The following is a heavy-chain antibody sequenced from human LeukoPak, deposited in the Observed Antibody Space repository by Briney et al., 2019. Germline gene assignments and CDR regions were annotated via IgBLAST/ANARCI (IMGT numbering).Heavy chain of an antibody. Sequence: GGSLRLSCAASGFTFSSYSMNWVRQAPGKGLEWVSYISSSSSTIYYADSVKGRFTISRDNAKNSLYLQMNSLRAEDTAVYYCARAHSGSYYLFDYWGQGTLVTVSS. CDR1: GFTFSSYS. CDR3: ARAHSGSYYLFDY. CDR2: ISSSSSTI. J-gene: IGHJ4*02. D-gene: IGHD1-26*01. V-gene: IGHV3-48*01.